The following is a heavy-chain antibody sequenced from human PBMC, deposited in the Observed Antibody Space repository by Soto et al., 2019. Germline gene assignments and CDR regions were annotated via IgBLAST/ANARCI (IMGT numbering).Heavy chain of an antibody. V-gene: IGHV4-34*01. J-gene: IGHJ4*02. D-gene: IGHD6-19*01. CDR2: NNHSGHT. CDR1: GGSFSGYY. CDR3: ARRTGSGWFFDS. Sequence: QVQLQQWGAGLLQPSETLSLTCAVYGGSFSGYYWSWIRQTPGKGLEWIGENNHSGHTNQNPSLKSRVTISVDTSKNQFSLRLTSVTAADTAVYYCARRTGSGWFFDSWGQGTPVIVSS.